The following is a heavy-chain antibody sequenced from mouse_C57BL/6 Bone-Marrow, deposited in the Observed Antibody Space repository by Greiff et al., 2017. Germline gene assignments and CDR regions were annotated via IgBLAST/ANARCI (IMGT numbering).Heavy chain of an antibody. CDR3: ARDPNYYGDAMDY. CDR2: ISYDGSN. Sequence: EVQLVESGPGLVKPSQSLSLTCSVTGYSITSGYYWNWIRQFPGNKLEWMGYISYDGSNNYNPSLKNRISITRDTSKNQFFLKLNSVTTEDTATYYCARDPNYYGDAMDYWGQGTSVTVSS. D-gene: IGHD1-1*01. J-gene: IGHJ4*01. CDR1: GYSITSGYY. V-gene: IGHV3-6*01.